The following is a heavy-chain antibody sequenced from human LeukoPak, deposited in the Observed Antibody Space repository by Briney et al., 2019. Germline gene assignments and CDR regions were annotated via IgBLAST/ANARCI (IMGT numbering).Heavy chain of an antibody. CDR3: ARVGTNVVAAIDY. J-gene: IGHJ4*02. V-gene: IGHV4-59*12. CDR2: IYYSGST. D-gene: IGHD2-15*01. Sequence: PSETLSLTCTVSGGSISSYYWSWIRQPPGKGLEWIGYIYYSGSTNYNPSLKSRVTISVDTSKNQFSLKLSSVTAADTAVYYCARVGTNVVAAIDYWGQGTLVTVPS. CDR1: GGSISSYY.